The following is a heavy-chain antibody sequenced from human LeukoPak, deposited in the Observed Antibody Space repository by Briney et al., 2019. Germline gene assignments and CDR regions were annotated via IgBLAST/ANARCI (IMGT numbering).Heavy chain of an antibody. CDR2: IYYSGST. V-gene: IGHV4-61*01. CDR1: GGSISSSSYY. D-gene: IGHD1-26*01. CDR3: ARSYYDRPLDY. Sequence: SETLSLTCTVSGGSISSSSYYWSWIRQPPGKGLEWIGYIYYSGSTNYNPSLKSRVTISVDTSKNQFSLKLSSVTAADTAVYYCARSYYDRPLDYWGQGTLVTVSS. J-gene: IGHJ4*02.